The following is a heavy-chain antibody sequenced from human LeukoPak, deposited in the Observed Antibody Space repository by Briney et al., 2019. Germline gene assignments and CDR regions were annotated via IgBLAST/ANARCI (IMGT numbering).Heavy chain of an antibody. V-gene: IGHV3-7*01. D-gene: IGHD1-26*01. CDR3: ARNSGTNP. CDR1: GFTFSSYW. CDR2: IKQDGSEK. J-gene: IGHJ5*02. Sequence: GGSLRLSCGASGFTFSSYWMSWVRQAPGKGLEWVANIKQDGSEKYYVDSVKGRFTISRDNAKNSLYLQMNSLRAEGTAVYYCARNSGTNPWGQGTLVTVSS.